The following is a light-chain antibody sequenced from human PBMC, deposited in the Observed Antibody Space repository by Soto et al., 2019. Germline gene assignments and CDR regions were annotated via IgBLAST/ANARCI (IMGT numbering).Light chain of an antibody. Sequence: EVVMTQSPATLSLSPGDTATLSCRASHSVSSSYLAWYQQKPGQAPSLLIYGASSRATGIPDRFIGIGSGKHFTPPISRLEHEEFAVYYRQQYGSSLTCGGGTRLDIK. J-gene: IGKJ4*01. CDR2: GAS. V-gene: IGKV3-20*01. CDR1: HSVSSSY. CDR3: QQYGSSLT.